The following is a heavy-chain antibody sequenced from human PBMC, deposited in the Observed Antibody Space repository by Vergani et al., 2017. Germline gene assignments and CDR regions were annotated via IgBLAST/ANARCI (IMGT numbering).Heavy chain of an antibody. J-gene: IGHJ4*02. V-gene: IGHV3-23*01. Sequence: EVQLLESGGGLVQPGGSLRLSCAASGFTFSSYAMSWVRQAPGKGLEWVSAISGSGGSTYYADSVKGPFTISRDNYKNTQYLQRKRLRAVYTAVYYCANNYYVSSGYYYGTSDYGGQGRLVTVSS. CDR1: GFTFSSYA. CDR2: ISGSGGST. CDR3: ANNYYVSSGYYYGTSDY. D-gene: IGHD3-22*01.